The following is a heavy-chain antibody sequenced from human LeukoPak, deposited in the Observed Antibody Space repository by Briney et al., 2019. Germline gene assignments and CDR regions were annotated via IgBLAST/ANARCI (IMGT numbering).Heavy chain of an antibody. CDR3: ARGRSSTSYWYFDL. V-gene: IGHV3-13*01. Sequence: GGSLRLSCAASGFTFSSYDMHWVRQATGKGLEWVSAIGTAGDTYYPGSVKGRFTISRENAKNSLYLQMNSLRAGDTAVYYCARGRSSTSYWYFDLWGRGTPVTVSS. CDR2: IGTAGDT. J-gene: IGHJ2*01. CDR1: GFTFSSYD. D-gene: IGHD2-2*01.